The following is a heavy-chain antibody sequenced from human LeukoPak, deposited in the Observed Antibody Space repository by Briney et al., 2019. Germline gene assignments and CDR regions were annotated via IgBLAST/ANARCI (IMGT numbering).Heavy chain of an antibody. CDR2: IYYSGST. D-gene: IGHD6-13*01. V-gene: IGHV4-31*03. Sequence: SETLSLTCTVSGVSISSGGYYWSWIRQHPGKGLEWIGYIYYSGSTYYNPSLKSRVTISVDTSKNQFSLKLSSVTAADTAVYYCARVRAAAHYWFDPWGQGTLVTVSS. CDR3: ARVRAAAHYWFDP. CDR1: GVSISSGGYY. J-gene: IGHJ5*02.